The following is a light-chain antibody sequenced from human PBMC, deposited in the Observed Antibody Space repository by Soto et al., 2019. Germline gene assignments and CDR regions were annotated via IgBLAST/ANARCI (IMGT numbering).Light chain of an antibody. J-gene: IGLJ2*01. CDR3: CSYACSSTLV. CDR2: EVS. V-gene: IGLV2-23*02. CDR1: SSDVGSYNL. Sequence: QSAPTQPASVSGSPGQSITISCTGTSSDVGSYNLVSWYQQHPGKAPKLMIYEVSKRPSGVSNRFSGSKSGNTASLTISGLHAEDESDSYCCSYACSSTLVFGGRPQLTV.